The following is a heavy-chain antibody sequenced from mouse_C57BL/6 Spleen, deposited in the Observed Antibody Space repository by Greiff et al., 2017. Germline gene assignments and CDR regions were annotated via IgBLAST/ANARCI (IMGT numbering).Heavy chain of an antibody. CDR3: ARSTTVPGDN. D-gene: IGHD1-1*01. CDR1: GYTFNSYW. J-gene: IGHJ2*01. Sequence: QVQLQQPGAELVMPGASVKLSCKASGYTFNSYWMHWVKQRPGQGLEWIGEIDPSDSYTKYNSKFQGKSTLTVDKSSSTAYMQLSSLTSKDSAIYYCARSTTVPGDNGGQGTTLPVSS. CDR2: IDPSDSYT. V-gene: IGHV1-69*01.